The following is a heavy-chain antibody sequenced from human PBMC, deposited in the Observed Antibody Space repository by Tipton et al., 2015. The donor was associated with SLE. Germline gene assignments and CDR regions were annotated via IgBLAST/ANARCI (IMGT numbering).Heavy chain of an antibody. Sequence: SLRLSCSASGFTFSSYAMHWVRQAPGKGLEYVSAISSNGGSTYYADSVKGRFTISRDNSKNTLYLQMSSLRAEDTAVYYCAKDLSGSYFDYWGQGTLVTVSS. CDR1: GFTFSSYA. D-gene: IGHD1-26*01. J-gene: IGHJ4*02. V-gene: IGHV3-64D*06. CDR2: ISSNGGST. CDR3: AKDLSGSYFDY.